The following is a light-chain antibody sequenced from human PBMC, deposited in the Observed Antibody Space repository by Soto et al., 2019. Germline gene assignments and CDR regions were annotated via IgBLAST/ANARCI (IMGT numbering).Light chain of an antibody. V-gene: IGLV2-14*01. J-gene: IGLJ3*02. CDR3: SSYTSSSTRV. Sequence: QSALTQPASVSGSPGQSITISCTGTSSDVGAYNYVSWYQQESGKAPKLVIYEVRNRPSGVSDRFSGSRSGNTASLTISGLQAEDESDYYCSSYTSSSTRVFGGGTQLTVL. CDR1: SSDVGAYNY. CDR2: EVR.